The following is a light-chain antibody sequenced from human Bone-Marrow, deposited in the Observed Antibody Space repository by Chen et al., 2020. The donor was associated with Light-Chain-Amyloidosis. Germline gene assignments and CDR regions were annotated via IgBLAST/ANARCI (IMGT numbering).Light chain of an antibody. V-gene: IGLV2-8*01. CDR3: SSYAGSNKLV. J-gene: IGLJ2*01. CDR2: EVS. CDR1: SSDVGGYNY. Sequence: SALTLPPSAPGSPGQSVTIPCTGTSSDVGGYNYVSWYQQHPGKAPKRMIYEVSQRPSGVPDRFSGSKSGNTASLTVSGLQAEDEADYYCSSYAGSNKLVFGGGTKLTVL.